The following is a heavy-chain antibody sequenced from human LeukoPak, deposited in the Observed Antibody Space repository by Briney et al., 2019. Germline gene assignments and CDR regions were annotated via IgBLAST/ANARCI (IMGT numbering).Heavy chain of an antibody. CDR1: GFIFNSAE. V-gene: IGHV3-48*03. CDR3: ATGSVAPRMHYSNGRFDY. CDR2: ISSRGDSV. Sequence: PGGSLRLSWAASGFIFNSAEMNWVRQAPGKGLEWISHISSRGDSVIYADSVKGRFTISRDSASNSLHLQMDSLRGEDSGIYYCATGSVAPRMHYSNGRFDYWGQGTLVTVSS. D-gene: IGHD1-26*01. J-gene: IGHJ4*02.